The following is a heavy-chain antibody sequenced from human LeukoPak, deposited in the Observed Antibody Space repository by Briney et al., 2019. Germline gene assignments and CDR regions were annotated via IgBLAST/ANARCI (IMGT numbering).Heavy chain of an antibody. Sequence: GGSLRLSGAASGFTFSSYWMTWVRQAPGKGLGWVANIREDGSKKNYVDSVKGRFTISRDNAKNSLYLQMNSLRAEDTAVYYCATPLDYFDTSGYHQGGDWGQGTLVTVSS. CDR2: IREDGSKK. CDR1: GFTFSSYW. D-gene: IGHD3-22*01. V-gene: IGHV3-7*03. CDR3: ATPLDYFDTSGYHQGGD. J-gene: IGHJ4*02.